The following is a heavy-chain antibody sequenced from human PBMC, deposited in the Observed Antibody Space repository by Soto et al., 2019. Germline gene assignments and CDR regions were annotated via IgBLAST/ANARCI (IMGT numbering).Heavy chain of an antibody. V-gene: IGHV3-21*01. CDR2: ISSSSSYI. CDR3: ARYIGEGLLSLGESRDGCYFDY. CDR1: GFTFSSYS. Sequence: EVQLVESGGGLVKPGGSLRLSCAASGFTFSSYSMNWVRQAPGKGLEWVSSISSSSSYIYYADSVKGRFTISRDNAKNSLYLQINSLRVEDTAVYYCARYIGEGLLSLGESRDGCYFDYWGQGTLVTVSS. J-gene: IGHJ4*02. D-gene: IGHD3-10*01.